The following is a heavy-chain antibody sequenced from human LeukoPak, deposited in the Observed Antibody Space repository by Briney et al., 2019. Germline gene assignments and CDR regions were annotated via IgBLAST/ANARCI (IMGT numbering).Heavy chain of an antibody. CDR2: INAGNGNT. CDR1: GYTFTSYA. J-gene: IGHJ4*02. CDR3: ARGRDYGDPFDY. Sequence: ASVKVSCKASGYTFTSYAMHWVRQAPGQRLEWMGWINAGNGNTKYSQKFQGRVTITRDTSASTAYMELSSLRSEDTAVYYCARGRDYGDPFDYWGQGTLVTVSS. V-gene: IGHV1-3*01. D-gene: IGHD4-17*01.